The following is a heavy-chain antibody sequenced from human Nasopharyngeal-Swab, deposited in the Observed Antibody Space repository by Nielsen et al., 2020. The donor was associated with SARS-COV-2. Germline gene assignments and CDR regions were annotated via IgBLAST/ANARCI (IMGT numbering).Heavy chain of an antibody. Sequence: GGSLRLYCAASGFTFSSYAMRCVRPAPGRGLEWVSAISGSGGSTYYADSVKGRFTISRDNSKNTLDLQMNSLRAEDTAVYYCAKDGGIAVAGWFDPWGQGTLVTVSS. CDR1: GFTFSSYA. V-gene: IGHV3-23*01. J-gene: IGHJ5*02. D-gene: IGHD6-19*01. CDR3: AKDGGIAVAGWFDP. CDR2: ISGSGGST.